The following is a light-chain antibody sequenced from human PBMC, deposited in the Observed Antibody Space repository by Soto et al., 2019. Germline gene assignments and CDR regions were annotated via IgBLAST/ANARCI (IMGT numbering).Light chain of an antibody. CDR1: SSAVGAYNY. CDR2: DVS. J-gene: IGLJ1*01. Sequence: QSVLTQPASVSGSPGQSITISCTGTSSAVGAYNYVSWYQQHPGKAPKLMIYDVSDRPSGVSDRFSGSKSGNTASLTISGLQAEDEADYYCSSYTTSTTYVFGTGTKVTVL. V-gene: IGLV2-14*03. CDR3: SSYTTSTTYV.